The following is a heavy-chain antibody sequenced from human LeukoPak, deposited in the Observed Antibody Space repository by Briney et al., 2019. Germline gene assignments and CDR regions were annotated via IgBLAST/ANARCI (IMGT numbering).Heavy chain of an antibody. CDR1: GGSFSGYY. J-gene: IGHJ4*02. V-gene: IGHV4-59*01. CDR2: IYYSGST. CDR3: AREKAELDPYFDY. Sequence: PSETLSLTCAVYGGSFSGYYWSRIRQPPGKGLEWIGYIYYSGSTNYNPSLKSRVTISVDTSKNQFSLKLSSVTAADTAVYYCAREKAELDPYFDYWGQGTLVTVSS. D-gene: IGHD1-7*01.